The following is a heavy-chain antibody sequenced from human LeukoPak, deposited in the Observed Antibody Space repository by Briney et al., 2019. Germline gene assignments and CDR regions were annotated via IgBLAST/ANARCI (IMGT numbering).Heavy chain of an antibody. V-gene: IGHV3-23*01. CDR3: AKLYSSSWYEYNWFDP. Sequence: GGSLRLSCAASGFTFSSYGMSWVRQAPGKGLEWVSGISGRGVSTYYADSVKGRFTISRDNSKNTLYLQMNSLRAEDTAVYYCAKLYSSSWYEYNWFDPWGQGTLVTVSS. D-gene: IGHD6-13*01. J-gene: IGHJ5*02. CDR2: ISGRGVST. CDR1: GFTFSSYG.